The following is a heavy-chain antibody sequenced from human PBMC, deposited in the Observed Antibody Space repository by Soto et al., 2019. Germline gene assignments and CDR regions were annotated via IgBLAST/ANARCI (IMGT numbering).Heavy chain of an antibody. Sequence: GESLKISCKGSGYSFTSYWIGWVRQMPGKGLEWMGIIYPGDSDTRYSPSFQGQVTISADKSISTAYLQWSSLKASDTAMYYCARQVQYYDFWSDRYYMDVWGKGTTVTVSS. V-gene: IGHV5-51*01. D-gene: IGHD3-3*01. CDR3: ARQVQYYDFWSDRYYMDV. CDR2: IYPGDSDT. CDR1: GYSFTSYW. J-gene: IGHJ6*03.